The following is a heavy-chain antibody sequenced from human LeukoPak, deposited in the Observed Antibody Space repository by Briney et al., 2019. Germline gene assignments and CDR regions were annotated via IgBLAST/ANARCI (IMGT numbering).Heavy chain of an antibody. Sequence: SETLSLTCTVSGGSISSGGYYWSWIRQHPGKGLEWIGYIYYSGSTSYNPSLKSRVTISVDTSKNQFSLKPSSVTPADTAVYYCARTEVVAATITHFDYWGQGTLVTVSS. D-gene: IGHD2-15*01. J-gene: IGHJ4*02. CDR1: GGSISSGGYY. CDR3: ARTEVVAATITHFDY. V-gene: IGHV4-31*03. CDR2: IYYSGST.